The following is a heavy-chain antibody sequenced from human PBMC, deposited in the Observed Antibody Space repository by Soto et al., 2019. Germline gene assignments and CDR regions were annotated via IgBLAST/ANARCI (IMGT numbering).Heavy chain of an antibody. CDR1: GFTFSSYA. J-gene: IGHJ6*02. D-gene: IGHD2-8*01. Sequence: GGSLRLSCAASGFTFSSYAMSWVRQAPGKGLEWVSAISGSGGSTYYADSVKGRFTISRDNSKNTLYLQMNSLRAEDTAVYYCAKGIQMVYDYYYYGMDVWGQGTTVTVSS. CDR2: ISGSGGST. CDR3: AKGIQMVYDYYYYGMDV. V-gene: IGHV3-23*01.